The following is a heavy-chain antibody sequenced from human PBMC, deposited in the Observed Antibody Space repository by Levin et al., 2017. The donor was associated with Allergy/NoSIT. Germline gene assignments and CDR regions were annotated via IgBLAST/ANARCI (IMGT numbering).Heavy chain of an antibody. CDR3: VKWQSSVGFSAFDL. J-gene: IGHJ3*01. Sequence: GGSLRLSCAASGFSFRNYGMSWVRQAPGKGLEWVSGISSSGENTYYIESVKGRFTVSSDNSGDTLNLHMDSLTAVDTAVYYCVKWQSSVGFSAFDLWGQGTMVTVSS. D-gene: IGHD2-15*01. CDR1: GFSFRNYG. V-gene: IGHV3-23*01. CDR2: ISSSGENT.